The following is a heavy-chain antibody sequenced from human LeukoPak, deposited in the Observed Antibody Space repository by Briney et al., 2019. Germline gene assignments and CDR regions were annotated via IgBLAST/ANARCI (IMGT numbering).Heavy chain of an antibody. Sequence: ASVKVSCKASGYTFTGYYMHWVRQAPGQGLEWMGWINPNSGGTNYAQKFQGRVTMTRDTSISTAYMELRRLRSDDTAVYYCARGPDLDDSRGYYGSYWGQGTLFTVSS. CDR2: INPNSGGT. J-gene: IGHJ4*02. CDR3: ARGPDLDDSRGYYGSY. V-gene: IGHV1-2*02. CDR1: GYTFTGYY. D-gene: IGHD3-22*01.